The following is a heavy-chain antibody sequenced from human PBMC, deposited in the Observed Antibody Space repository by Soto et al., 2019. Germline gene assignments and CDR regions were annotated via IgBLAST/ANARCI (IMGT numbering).Heavy chain of an antibody. V-gene: IGHV4-39*01. J-gene: IGHJ4*02. Sequence: QLQLQESGPGLVKPSETLSLTCTVSGGSISSSTYYWGWIRQPPGKGLEWIGSIYYSGSTYYNPSLKSRATIYVDTSKNQFSLKLSSVTAADTAVYYCANSYGDYVSYWGQGTLVTVSS. CDR2: IYYSGST. D-gene: IGHD4-17*01. CDR1: GGSISSSTYY. CDR3: ANSYGDYVSY.